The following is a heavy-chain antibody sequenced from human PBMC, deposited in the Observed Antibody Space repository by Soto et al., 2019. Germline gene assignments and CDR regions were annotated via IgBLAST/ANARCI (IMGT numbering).Heavy chain of an antibody. CDR2: IAYDGTIK. D-gene: IGHD1-26*01. Sequence: QEQLVESGGDGVQPGRSLTLSCAASGFTFSANAMHWVRQAPGKGLEWVAVIAYDGTIKIYRDSVKGRFTISRDDSKSTLYLQMISLRPEDTAVYYCARDKIKGAPDYLDSWGQGTLVTVSS. J-gene: IGHJ4*02. CDR3: ARDKIKGAPDYLDS. CDR1: GFTFSANA. V-gene: IGHV3-30-3*01.